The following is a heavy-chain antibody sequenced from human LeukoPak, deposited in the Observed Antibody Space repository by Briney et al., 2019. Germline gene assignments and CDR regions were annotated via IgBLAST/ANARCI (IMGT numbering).Heavy chain of an antibody. V-gene: IGHV1-69*05. Sequence: ASVKVSCKASGGTFSSYAISWVRQAPGQGLEWMGGIIPIFGTANYAQKFQGRVTITTDESTSTAYMELSSLRSEDTAVYYCARAGYDFLGYTNWFDPWGQGTLVTVSS. CDR2: IIPIFGTA. D-gene: IGHD3/OR15-3a*01. CDR1: GGTFSSYA. CDR3: ARAGYDFLGYTNWFDP. J-gene: IGHJ5*02.